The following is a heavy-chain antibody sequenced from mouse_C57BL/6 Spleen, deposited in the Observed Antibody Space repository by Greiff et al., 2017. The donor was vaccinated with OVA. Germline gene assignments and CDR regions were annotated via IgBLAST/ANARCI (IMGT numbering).Heavy chain of an antibody. CDR1: GYTFTSYW. CDR2: IDPSASDT. J-gene: IGHJ1*03. Sequence: VQLQQPGAELVRPGSSVKLSCKASGYTFTSYWLHWVKQRPIQGLAWIGNIDPSASDTPYNQKFKDKATLTVDNSSSTAYMQLSSLPSEDSAVYYWAGGYFDVWGTGTTVTVAS. V-gene: IGHV1-52*01. CDR3: AGGYFDV.